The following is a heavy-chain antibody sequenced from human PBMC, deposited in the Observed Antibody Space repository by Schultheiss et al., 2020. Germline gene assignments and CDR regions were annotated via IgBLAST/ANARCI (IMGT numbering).Heavy chain of an antibody. Sequence: GGSLRLSCAASGFTSSSYWMTWVRQAPGKGLEWVANIRQDGSVKNYVDSVKGRFTISRDNAKNSLYLQLNSLRVEDTAVYYCARHFPYGSGNYYYMDVWGKGTTVTVSS. CDR1: GFTSSSYW. CDR3: ARHFPYGSGNYYYMDV. D-gene: IGHD3-10*01. CDR2: IRQDGSVK. V-gene: IGHV3-7*01. J-gene: IGHJ6*03.